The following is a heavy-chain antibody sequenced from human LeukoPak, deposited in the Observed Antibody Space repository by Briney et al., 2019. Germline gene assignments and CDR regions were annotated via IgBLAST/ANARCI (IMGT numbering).Heavy chain of an antibody. V-gene: IGHV3-23*01. Sequence: GGSLRLSCAASGFTFSSYVIHWVRQAPGKGLEWVSAISGGSTYNADSVKGRFTTSRDNSKNTLYLQMNSLRAEDTAVYYCAKIQSETYYDFWSGYLGNDYFDYWGQGTLVTVSS. CDR3: AKIQSETYYDFWSGYLGNDYFDY. D-gene: IGHD3-3*01. CDR1: GFTFSSYV. CDR2: ISGGST. J-gene: IGHJ4*02.